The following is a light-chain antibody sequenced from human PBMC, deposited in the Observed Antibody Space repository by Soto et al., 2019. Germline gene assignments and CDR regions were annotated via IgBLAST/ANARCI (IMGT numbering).Light chain of an antibody. V-gene: IGLV2-14*01. CDR2: DVS. Sequence: QSALTQPASVSGSPGQSITISCTGTSSDVGGYNYVSWYKQHPGKAPKLMIYDVSNRPSGISNRFSGSKSGNTASLTISGLQAEDGADYYCSSYTSSSTLVVFGGRTKVTIL. CDR1: SSDVGGYNY. J-gene: IGLJ2*01. CDR3: SSYTSSSTLVV.